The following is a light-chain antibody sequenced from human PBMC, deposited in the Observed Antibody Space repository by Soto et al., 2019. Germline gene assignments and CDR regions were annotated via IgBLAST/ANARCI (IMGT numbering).Light chain of an antibody. Sequence: QSVLTQPRSASGFPGQSVTISCTGTSSDVGYYDYVSWYQQHPGKAPKLVIYEVTKRPSGVPDRVSASKSGNTASLTVSGLRAEDEADYYCSSYAGSNNVVFGSGTKLTVL. J-gene: IGLJ1*01. V-gene: IGLV2-8*01. CDR3: SSYAGSNNVV. CDR2: EVT. CDR1: SSDVGYYDY.